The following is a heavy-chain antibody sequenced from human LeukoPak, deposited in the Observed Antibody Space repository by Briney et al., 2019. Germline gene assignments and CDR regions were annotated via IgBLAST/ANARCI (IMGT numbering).Heavy chain of an antibody. Sequence: PSETLSLNCTVSGGSISSGGYYWSWIRQHPGKGLEWIGYIYYSGSTYYNPSLKSRVTISVDTSKNQFSLKLSSVTAADTAVYYCARQIVVVTYAFDIWGQGTMVTVSS. CDR3: ARQIVVVTYAFDI. V-gene: IGHV4-31*03. CDR2: IYYSGST. CDR1: GGSISSGGYY. D-gene: IGHD2-21*02. J-gene: IGHJ3*02.